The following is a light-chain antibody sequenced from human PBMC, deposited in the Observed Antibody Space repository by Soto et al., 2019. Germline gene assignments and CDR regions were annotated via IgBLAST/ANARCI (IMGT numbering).Light chain of an antibody. Sequence: QSVLTQPPSVSAAPGQKVTISCSGNSSNFGSNYVSWYQQLPGTAPSLLIYDNDKRPSGIPDRLSGSKSGTSATLGITGLQTGDEADYYCATWDSILRAGVFGGGTKLTVL. V-gene: IGLV1-51*01. CDR3: ATWDSILRAGV. J-gene: IGLJ2*01. CDR2: DND. CDR1: SSNFGSNY.